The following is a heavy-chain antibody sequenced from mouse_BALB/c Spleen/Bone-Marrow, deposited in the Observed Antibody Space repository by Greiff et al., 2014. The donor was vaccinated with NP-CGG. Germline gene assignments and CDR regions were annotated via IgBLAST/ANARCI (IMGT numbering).Heavy chain of an antibody. CDR2: IDPEIGNT. CDR3: ARLFGARDFDY. CDR1: GFNIKDYF. J-gene: IGHJ2*01. Sequence: VQLQQSGAELVRPGALVKLSCKASGFNIKDYFMHWVKQRPEQGLEWIGWIDPEIGNTLYDPKFQGKASITADTSSNTAYLQLSSLTSEDTAVYYCARLFGARDFDYLGQGTTLTVSS. V-gene: IGHV14-1*02.